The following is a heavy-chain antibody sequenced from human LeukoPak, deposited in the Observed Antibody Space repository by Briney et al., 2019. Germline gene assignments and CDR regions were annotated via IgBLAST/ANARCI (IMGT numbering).Heavy chain of an antibody. J-gene: IGHJ4*02. CDR2: ISAYNGNT. D-gene: IGHD3-10*01. CDR1: GYTFTSYG. V-gene: IGHV1-18*01. CDR3: ARYGSGSYQSEPFDY. Sequence: ASVKVSCKASGYTFTSYGISWVRQAPGQGLEWMGCISAYNGNTNYAQKLQGRVTMTTDTSTSTAYMELRSLRSDDTAVYYCARYGSGSYQSEPFDYWGQGTLVTVSS.